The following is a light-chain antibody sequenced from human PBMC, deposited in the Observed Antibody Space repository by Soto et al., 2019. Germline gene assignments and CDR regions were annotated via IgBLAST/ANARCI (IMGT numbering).Light chain of an antibody. J-gene: IGLJ2*01. CDR3: CSYAGTYSLL. CDR1: SSDVGAYNY. V-gene: IGLV2-11*01. CDR2: DVN. Sequence: QSALTQPRSVSGSPGQLVTISCTGTSSDVGAYNYVSWFQQHPGKAPKLMMSDVNKRPSGVPDRFSGSKSGTTASLTISGLQAEDEADYYCCSYAGTYSLLFGGGTKLTVL.